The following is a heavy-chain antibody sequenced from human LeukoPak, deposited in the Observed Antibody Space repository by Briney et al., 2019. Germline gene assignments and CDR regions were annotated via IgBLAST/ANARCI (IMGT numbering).Heavy chain of an antibody. V-gene: IGHV4-61*02. Sequence: SQTLSLTCTVSGGSVSSGSYYWSWIRQPAGKGLEWIGSIYTSGSTNYNPSLKSRVTISVDTSKNQFSLKLNSVTAADTAVYYCARGTTVTSSGYFQHWGQGTLVNVSS. CDR3: ARGTTVTSSGYFQH. D-gene: IGHD4-17*01. CDR1: GGSVSSGSYY. J-gene: IGHJ1*01. CDR2: IYTSGST.